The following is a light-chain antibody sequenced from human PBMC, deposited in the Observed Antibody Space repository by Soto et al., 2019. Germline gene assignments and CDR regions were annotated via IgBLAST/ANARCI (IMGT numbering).Light chain of an antibody. CDR1: SSDVGASNY. J-gene: IGLJ3*02. CDR3: SSFTTSSTWV. V-gene: IGLV2-14*01. CDR2: EVN. Sequence: QSALTQPASVSGSPGQSITISCTGTSSDVGASNYVSWFQQHPGKAPKLMIYEVNNRPSGVSDRFFGSKSGNTASLTISGLQAEDEADYYCSSFTTSSTWVFGGGTMLTVL.